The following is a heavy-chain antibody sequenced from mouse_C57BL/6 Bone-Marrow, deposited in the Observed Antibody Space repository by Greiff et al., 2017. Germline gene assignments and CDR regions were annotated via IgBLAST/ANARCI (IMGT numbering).Heavy chain of an antibody. CDR1: GFNIKDYY. CDR2: IDPEDGDT. D-gene: IGHD1-1*01. Sequence: EVQGVESGAELVRPGASVKLSCTASGFNIKDYYMHWVKQRPEQGLEWIGRIDPEDGDTESAPKFQGKATMTADTSSNTAYLQLSSLTSEDTAVYYCTTAAFYGSSPSYFDYWGQGTTLTVSS. J-gene: IGHJ2*01. V-gene: IGHV14-1*01. CDR3: TTAAFYGSSPSYFDY.